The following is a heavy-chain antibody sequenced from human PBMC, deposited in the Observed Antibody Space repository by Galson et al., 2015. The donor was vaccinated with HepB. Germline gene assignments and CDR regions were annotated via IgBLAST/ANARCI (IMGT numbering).Heavy chain of an antibody. CDR2: INSDGSST. Sequence: SLRLSCAASGFTFSSYWMHWVRQAPGKGLVWVSRINSDGSSTSYADSVKGRFTISRDNAKNTLYLQMNSLRAEDTAVYYCARDITDGDYIRYFDLWGRGTLVTVSS. J-gene: IGHJ2*01. CDR1: GFTFSSYW. D-gene: IGHD4-17*01. V-gene: IGHV3-74*01. CDR3: ARDITDGDYIRYFDL.